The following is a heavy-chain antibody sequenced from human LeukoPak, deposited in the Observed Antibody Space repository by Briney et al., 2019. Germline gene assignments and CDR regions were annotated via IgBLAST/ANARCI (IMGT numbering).Heavy chain of an antibody. D-gene: IGHD1-1*01. V-gene: IGHV3-23*01. Sequence: GGSLRLSCAASGFTFSSYAMSWVRQVPGKGLEWVSAISGSGGSTYYADSVKGRFTISRDNSKNTLYLQMNSLRAEDTAVYYYAKAPIRAGTTYYFDYWGQGTLVTVSS. J-gene: IGHJ4*02. CDR2: ISGSGGST. CDR1: GFTFSSYA. CDR3: AKAPIRAGTTYYFDY.